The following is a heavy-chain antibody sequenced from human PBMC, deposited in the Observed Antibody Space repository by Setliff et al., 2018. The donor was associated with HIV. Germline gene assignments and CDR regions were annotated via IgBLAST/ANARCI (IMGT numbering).Heavy chain of an antibody. Sequence: ASVKVSCKASGDAFTDYYIHWVRQAPGQGLEWMGWINPNSGGTNYAQKFQGRVTMTRDTSISTAFMDLSRLRSDDTAVYYCSRDPGYKSSWYGAFDIWGQGTMVTVSS. CDR2: INPNSGGT. CDR1: GDAFTDYY. J-gene: IGHJ3*02. D-gene: IGHD6-13*01. CDR3: SRDPGYKSSWYGAFDI. V-gene: IGHV1-2*02.